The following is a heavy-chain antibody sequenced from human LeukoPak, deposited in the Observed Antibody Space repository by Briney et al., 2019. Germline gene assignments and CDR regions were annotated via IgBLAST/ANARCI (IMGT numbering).Heavy chain of an antibody. D-gene: IGHD2-21*02. V-gene: IGHV5-51*01. Sequence: GESLKISCMGSGYSFTSYWIGWVRQMPGKGLEWMGIIYPGDSDTRYSPSFQGQVTISADKSISTAYLQWSSLKASDTAMYYCARLTVEVTGNYGMDVWGQGTTVTVSS. CDR3: ARLTVEVTGNYGMDV. J-gene: IGHJ6*02. CDR2: IYPGDSDT. CDR1: GYSFTSYW.